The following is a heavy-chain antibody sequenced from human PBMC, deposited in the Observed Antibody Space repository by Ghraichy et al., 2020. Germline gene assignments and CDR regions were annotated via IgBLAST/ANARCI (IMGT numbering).Heavy chain of an antibody. J-gene: IGHJ4*02. D-gene: IGHD7-27*01. CDR1: GFTFRSNW. Sequence: GESLNISCAASGFTFRSNWMHWVRQAPGKGLVWVSRVNGDGSTTNYAYPVKGRFIISRDNAKNTLYLQMNSLRVEDTSVDYCARGDRNYWGLGYWGQGILVTVSS. CDR3: ARGDRNYWGLGY. CDR2: VNGDGSTT. V-gene: IGHV3-74*01.